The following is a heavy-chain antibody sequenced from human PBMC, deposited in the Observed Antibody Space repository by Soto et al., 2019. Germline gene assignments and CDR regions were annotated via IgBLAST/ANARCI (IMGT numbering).Heavy chain of an antibody. J-gene: IGHJ4*02. CDR2: IYYSGST. CDR3: ARSLRGYSGYYYFDY. D-gene: IGHD5-12*01. CDR1: GGSISSSSYY. Sequence: QLQLQESGPGLVKPSETLSLTCTVSGGSISSSSYYWGWIRQPPGKGLEWIGSIYYSGSTYYNPSLKSRVTISVDTSKNQFSLKLSSVTAADTAVYYCARSLRGYSGYYYFDYWGQGTLVTVSS. V-gene: IGHV4-39*01.